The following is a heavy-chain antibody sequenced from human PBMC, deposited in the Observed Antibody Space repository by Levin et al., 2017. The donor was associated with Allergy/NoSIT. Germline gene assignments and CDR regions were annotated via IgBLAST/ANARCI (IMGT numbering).Heavy chain of an antibody. CDR2: IHNSGNT. D-gene: IGHD3-10*01. Sequence: TSETLSLSCTVSGGSVRSGSYYWSWIRQPPGKGLEWIGYIHNSGNTDANPSLRSRVTISADTSKNQFSLRLNSVTTADTAIYYCARGRMRGGYHGPGNEVDYWGQGTLVTVSA. CDR3: ARGRMRGGYHGPGNEVDY. V-gene: IGHV4-61*01. CDR1: GGSVRSGSYY. J-gene: IGHJ4*02.